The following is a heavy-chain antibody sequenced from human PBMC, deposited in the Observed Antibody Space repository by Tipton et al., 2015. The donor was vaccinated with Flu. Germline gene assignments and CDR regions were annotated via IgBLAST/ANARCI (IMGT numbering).Heavy chain of an antibody. Sequence: TLSLTCTVSGGSISSNNWSWIRQPPGKGLVWIGYIYYSGRTNYNPSLKSRVTISVDTSKNKFSLKLSSVTAADTAVYYCARDPDYYDGGAVDIWGQGTMVTVSS. V-gene: IGHV4-59*01. CDR1: GGSISSNN. D-gene: IGHD3-22*01. J-gene: IGHJ3*02. CDR3: ARDPDYYDGGAVDI. CDR2: IYYSGRT.